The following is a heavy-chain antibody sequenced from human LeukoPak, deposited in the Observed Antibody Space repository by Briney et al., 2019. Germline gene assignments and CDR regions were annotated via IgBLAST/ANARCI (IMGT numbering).Heavy chain of an antibody. V-gene: IGHV4-31*03. D-gene: IGHD3-3*01. CDR2: IYYSGST. Sequence: SETLSLTCTVSGVSISSGGYYWSWIRQHPGKGLEWIGYIYYSGSTYYNPSLKSRVTISVDTSKNQFSLKLSSVTAADTAVYYCARAIFGVVRSMDVWGKGTTVTVSS. CDR1: GVSISSGGYY. CDR3: ARAIFGVVRSMDV. J-gene: IGHJ6*03.